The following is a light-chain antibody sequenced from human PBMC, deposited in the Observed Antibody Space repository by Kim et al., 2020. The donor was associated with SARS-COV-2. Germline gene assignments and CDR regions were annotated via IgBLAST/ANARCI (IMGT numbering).Light chain of an antibody. V-gene: IGKV3-20*01. CDR2: DAS. CDR3: QQYDSRPIT. J-gene: IGKJ5*01. Sequence: ERTTPSCSTRQNLATNNLAWYQQKPGQAPRLLIYDASSRAAGIPDRFSASGSGTDFTLTISRLQSEDFAVYYCQQYDSRPITFGQGTRLEIK. CDR1: QNLATNN.